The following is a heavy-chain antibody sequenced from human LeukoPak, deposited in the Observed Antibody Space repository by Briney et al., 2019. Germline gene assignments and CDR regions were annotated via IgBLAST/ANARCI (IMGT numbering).Heavy chain of an antibody. CDR3: AREAVGRQSIVVAVAGDSDAFDI. J-gene: IGHJ3*02. CDR1: GGSFSGYY. Sequence: TSETLSLTCAVYGGSFSGYYWSWIRQPPGKGLEWIGEINHSGSTNYNPSLKSRVTISVDTSKNQFSLKLSSVTAADTAVYYCAREAVGRQSIVVAVAGDSDAFDIWGQGTMVTVSS. V-gene: IGHV4-34*01. D-gene: IGHD2-15*01. CDR2: INHSGST.